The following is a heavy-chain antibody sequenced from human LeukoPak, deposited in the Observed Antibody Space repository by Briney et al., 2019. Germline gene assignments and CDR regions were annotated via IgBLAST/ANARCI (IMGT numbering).Heavy chain of an antibody. CDR1: GFTFSSYG. CDR3: ARVEYSSGWPLDY. CDR2: IWYDGSNK. Sequence: PGRSLRLSCAASGFTFSSYGMHWVRQAPCKGLEWVAVIWYDGSNKYYADSVKGRFTISRDNSKNTLYLQMNSLRAEDTAVYYCARVEYSSGWPLDYWGQGTLVTVSS. J-gene: IGHJ4*02. V-gene: IGHV3-33*01. D-gene: IGHD6-19*01.